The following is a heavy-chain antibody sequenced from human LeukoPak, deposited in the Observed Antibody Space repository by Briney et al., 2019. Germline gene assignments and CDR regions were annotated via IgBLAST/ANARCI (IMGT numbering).Heavy chain of an antibody. CDR1: GGSISSYY. V-gene: IGHV4-59*01. J-gene: IGHJ3*02. Sequence: KPSETLSLTCTVSGGSISSYYWSWIRQPPGKGLEWIGYIYYSGSTNYNPSLKSRVTISVDTSKNQFSLKLSSVTAADTAVYYCAREPTIFGVGRDAFDIWGQGTMVTVSS. CDR3: AREPTIFGVGRDAFDI. CDR2: IYYSGST. D-gene: IGHD3-3*01.